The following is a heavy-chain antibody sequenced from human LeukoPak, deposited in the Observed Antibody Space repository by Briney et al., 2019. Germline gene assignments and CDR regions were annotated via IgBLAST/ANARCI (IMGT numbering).Heavy chain of an antibody. Sequence: SETLSLTCTVSGGSISSGGYYWSWIRQHPGKGLEWIGYIYYSGSTYYNPSLKSRVTISVDTSKNQFSLKLSSVTAAGTAVYYCARGYCSSTSCYPRSYYYYYGMDVWGQGTTVTVSS. V-gene: IGHV4-31*03. J-gene: IGHJ6*02. CDR1: GGSISSGGYY. CDR3: ARGYCSSTSCYPRSYYYYYGMDV. CDR2: IYYSGST. D-gene: IGHD2-2*01.